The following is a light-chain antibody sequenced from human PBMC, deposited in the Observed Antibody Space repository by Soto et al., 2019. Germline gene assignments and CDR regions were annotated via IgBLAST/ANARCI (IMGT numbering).Light chain of an antibody. CDR3: QQRVNWPPT. CDR2: DAS. CDR1: QSVSDY. V-gene: IGKV3-11*01. J-gene: IGKJ4*01. Sequence: EGLLAQSPASLSLSPGDRATLSCMADQSVSDYVGWYQQKPGQPPRLLFFDASSRASGVPHRFSAGGSGTDFTLIISSLQPEDFAVYYYQQRVNWPPTFGGGTKVDIK.